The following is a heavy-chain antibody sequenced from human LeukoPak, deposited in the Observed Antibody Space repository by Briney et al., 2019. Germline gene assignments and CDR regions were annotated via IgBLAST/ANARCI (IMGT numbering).Heavy chain of an antibody. CDR1: GASIGGSTYH. D-gene: IGHD4-11*01. CDR3: ARARYSDYDFIILGKWFGP. J-gene: IGHJ5*02. Sequence: PSETLSLTCAVSGASIGGSTYHWGWIRQSPGRGLEWIGNTYHTGSPSYNPSLRSRVTITVDASTNQFSLTLNSVTAADTAVYYCARARYSDYDFIILGKWFGPWGQGTLVTVSS. V-gene: IGHV4-39*01. CDR2: TYHTGSP.